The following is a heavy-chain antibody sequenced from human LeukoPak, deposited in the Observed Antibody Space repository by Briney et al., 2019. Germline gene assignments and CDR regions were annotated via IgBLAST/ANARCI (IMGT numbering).Heavy chain of an antibody. D-gene: IGHD3-16*01. V-gene: IGHV3-23*01. J-gene: IGHJ6*03. CDR3: AKEGGDTHYYYYHYMDV. CDR1: GFTFDSYA. Sequence: GGSLRLSCVVSGFTFDSYAMSWVRQAPGPGLEWVSAISDSGSYTYYADSVKGRFNISRDNSKNTLYLQMNSLRVEDTAIFYCAKEGGDTHYYYYHYMDVWGKGTTVTVSS. CDR2: ISDSGSYT.